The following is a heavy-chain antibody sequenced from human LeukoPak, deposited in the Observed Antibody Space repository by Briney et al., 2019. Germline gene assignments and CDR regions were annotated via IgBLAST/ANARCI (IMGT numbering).Heavy chain of an antibody. CDR2: INHSGST. J-gene: IGHJ5*02. CDR1: GGSFSGYY. D-gene: IGHD4-17*01. Sequence: SETLSLTCAVYGGSFSGYYWSWIRQPPGKGLEWIGEINHSGSTNYNPSLKSRVTISVDTSKNQFSLKLSSVTAADTAVYYCARHDYGDYFDPWGQGTLVTVSS. CDR3: ARHDYGDYFDP. V-gene: IGHV4-34*01.